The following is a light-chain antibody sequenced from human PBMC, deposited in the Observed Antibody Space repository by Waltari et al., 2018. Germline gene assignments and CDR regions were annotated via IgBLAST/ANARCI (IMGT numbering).Light chain of an antibody. CDR2: EVS. CDR3: CSYAVYVV. V-gene: IGLV2-23*02. CDR1: SSDVGSYNL. J-gene: IGLJ2*01. Sequence: QSALTQPASVSGSPGQSITISCTGTSSDVGSYNLVSWYQQHPGKAPKLMIYEVSKRPSGVSKRFSGSKSGNTASLTISGLQAEDEADYYCCSYAVYVVFGGGTKLTVL.